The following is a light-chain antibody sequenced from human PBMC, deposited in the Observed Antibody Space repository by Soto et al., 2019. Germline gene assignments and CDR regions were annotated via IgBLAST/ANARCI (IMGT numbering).Light chain of an antibody. CDR1: SSDVGGYNF. Sequence: QSALTQPRSVSGSPGQSVTISSTGTSSDVGGYNFVPWYQQHPGKAPKLMIYDVSKRPSGVPDRFSGSKSGNTASLTISGLQAEDEADYYCCSCAGSYTWVFGGGTQLTVL. J-gene: IGLJ3*02. CDR2: DVS. V-gene: IGLV2-11*01. CDR3: CSCAGSYTWV.